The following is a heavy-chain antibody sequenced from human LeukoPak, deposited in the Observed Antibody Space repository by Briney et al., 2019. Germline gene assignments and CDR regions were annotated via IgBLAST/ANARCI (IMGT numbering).Heavy chain of an antibody. CDR1: GGSISSSSYY. V-gene: IGHV4-39*07. CDR3: ARGGRGGITMVRGTRRLDY. Sequence: SETLSLTCTVSGGSISSSSYYWGWIRQPPGKGLEWIGSIYYSGSTHYNPSLKSRVTISVDTSKNQFSLKLSSVTAADTAVYYCARGGRGGITMVRGTRRLDYWGQGTLVTVSS. D-gene: IGHD3-10*01. CDR2: IYYSGST. J-gene: IGHJ4*02.